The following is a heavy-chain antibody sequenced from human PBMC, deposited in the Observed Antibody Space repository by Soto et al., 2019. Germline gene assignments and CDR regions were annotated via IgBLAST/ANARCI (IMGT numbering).Heavy chain of an antibody. CDR2: ISSSSSTI. CDR1: GFTFSSYS. CDR3: ARGTTMVRGVLRYYHYYMAF. J-gene: IGHJ6*03. V-gene: IGHV3-48*01. D-gene: IGHD3-10*01. Sequence: GSLRLSCAASGFTFSSYSMNWVRQAPGKGLEWVSYISSSSSTIYYADSVKGRFTISRDNAKNSLYLQMNSLRAEDTAVYYCARGTTMVRGVLRYYHYYMAFWGKGSTVTVSS.